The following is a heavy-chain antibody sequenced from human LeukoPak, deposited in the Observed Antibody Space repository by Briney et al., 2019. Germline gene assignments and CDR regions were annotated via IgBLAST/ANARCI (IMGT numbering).Heavy chain of an antibody. V-gene: IGHV4-61*02. J-gene: IGHJ5*02. CDR3: ARDNSVRDEAWWFNP. D-gene: IGHD5-24*01. Sequence: TLSLTCTVSGGSMSSDSYYWTWIRQPAGKGLEWIGRIYNTGSTNHNPSLKSRVTISVDTSKNQFSLKLSSVTAADTAVYYCARDNSVRDEAWWFNPWGQGTPVTVSS. CDR1: GGSMSSDSYY. CDR2: IYNTGST.